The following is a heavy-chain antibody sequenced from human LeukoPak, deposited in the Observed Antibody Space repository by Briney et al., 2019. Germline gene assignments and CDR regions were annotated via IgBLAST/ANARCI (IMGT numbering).Heavy chain of an antibody. J-gene: IGHJ4*02. V-gene: IGHV3-48*04. CDR2: ISSSSSTI. CDR3: ARWDYVKASGY. D-gene: IGHD4-17*01. CDR1: GFTFSTYG. Sequence: PGGSLRLSCVASGFTFSTYGVHWVRQAPGKGLEWVSYISSSSSTIYYADSVKGRFTISRDNAKNSLYLQMNSLRAEDTAVYYCARWDYVKASGYWGQGTLVTVSS.